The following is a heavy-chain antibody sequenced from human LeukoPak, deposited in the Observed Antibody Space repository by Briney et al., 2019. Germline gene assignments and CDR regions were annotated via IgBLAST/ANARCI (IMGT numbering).Heavy chain of an antibody. Sequence: PSETLSLTCTVSGGSISSSDYYWSWIRQPPGKGLEWIGYIYYSGSTYYNPSLKSRVTISVDTSKNQFSLKLSSVTAADTAVYYCARDGKPSSTSLLTWFDPWGQGTLVAVSS. D-gene: IGHD2-2*01. V-gene: IGHV4-30-4*02. CDR1: GGSISSSDYY. CDR3: ARDGKPSSTSLLTWFDP. CDR2: IYYSGST. J-gene: IGHJ5*02.